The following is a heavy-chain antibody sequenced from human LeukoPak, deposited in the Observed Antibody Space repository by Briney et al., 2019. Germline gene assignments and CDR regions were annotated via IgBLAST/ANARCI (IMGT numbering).Heavy chain of an antibody. CDR1: IGSINYYY. J-gene: IGHJ6*03. CDR2: IHYSGNT. Sequence: SETLSLTCTVSIGSINYYYWTWLWQSPEKGLEWIGHIHYSGNTNYNPSLKSRVTISVDTSKNHFSLNLSSVTAADTAVYYCARVATHYYHYMDVWGKGTTVTVSS. D-gene: IGHD2-21*02. CDR3: ARVATHYYHYMDV. V-gene: IGHV4-59*01.